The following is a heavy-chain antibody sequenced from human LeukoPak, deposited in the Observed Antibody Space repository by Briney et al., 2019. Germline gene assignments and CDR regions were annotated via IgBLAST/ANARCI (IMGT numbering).Heavy chain of an antibody. CDR3: ARDLLGDTVTTRRCDY. CDR2: ISSSSSYI. CDR1: GFTFSSYS. V-gene: IGHV3-21*01. J-gene: IGHJ4*02. D-gene: IGHD4-17*01. Sequence: GGSLRLFCAASGFTFSSYSMNWVRQAPGKGLEWVSSISSSSSYIYYADSVKGRFTISRDNAKNSLYLQMNSLRAEDTAVYYCARDLLGDTVTTRRCDYWGQGTLVTVSS.